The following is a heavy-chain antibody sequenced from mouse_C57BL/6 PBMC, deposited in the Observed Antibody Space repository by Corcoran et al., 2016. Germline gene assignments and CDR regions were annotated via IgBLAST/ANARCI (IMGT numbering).Heavy chain of an antibody. D-gene: IGHD2-1*01. Sequence: EVQLQQSGPELVKPGASVKISCKASGYTFTDYYMNWVKQSHGKSLEWIGDINPNNGGTSYNQKFKGKATLTVDKSSSTAYMELRSLTSEDSAVYYCARSLYGNDWYFDVWGTGTTVTVSS. CDR2: INPNNGGT. CDR1: GYTFTDYY. J-gene: IGHJ1*03. V-gene: IGHV1-26*01. CDR3: ARSLYGNDWYFDV.